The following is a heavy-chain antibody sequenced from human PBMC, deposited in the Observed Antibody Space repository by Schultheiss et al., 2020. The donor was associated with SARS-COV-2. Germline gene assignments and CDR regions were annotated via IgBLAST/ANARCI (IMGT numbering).Heavy chain of an antibody. Sequence: SETLSLTCAVSGGSVSSSNWWSWVRQPPGRGLEWIGEVYQSGNTNYKPSLRSRVTISVDKTKKQVSLRLRSVTAADTAMYYCARVYYGSGTSYYYYYGMDVWGQGTTVTVSS. V-gene: IGHV4-4*02. CDR3: ARVYYGSGTSYYYYYGMDV. CDR2: VYQSGNT. D-gene: IGHD3-10*01. CDR1: GGSVSSSNW. J-gene: IGHJ6*02.